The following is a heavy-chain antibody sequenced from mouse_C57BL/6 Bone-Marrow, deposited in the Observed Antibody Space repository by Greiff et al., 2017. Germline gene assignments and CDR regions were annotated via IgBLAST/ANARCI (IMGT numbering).Heavy chain of an antibody. Sequence: EVQVVESGPELVKPGASVKISCKASGYTFTDYYMNWVKQSHGKSLEWIGDINPNNGGTSYNQKFKGKATLTVDNSSSTAYMELRSLTSEDSAVYYCARQFYGPDWYCDVWGTGTTVTVSS. CDR2: INPNNGGT. CDR3: ARQFYGPDWYCDV. J-gene: IGHJ1*03. CDR1: GYTFTDYY. V-gene: IGHV1-26*01. D-gene: IGHD1-1*01.